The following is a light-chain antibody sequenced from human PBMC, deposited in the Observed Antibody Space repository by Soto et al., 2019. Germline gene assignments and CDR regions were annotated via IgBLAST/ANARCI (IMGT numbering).Light chain of an antibody. Sequence: QSALTQPASVSGSPGQSITISCTGTSSDIGAYNYVSWYQQHPGKAPKLMIYGVTNRPSGVSNRFSGSKSGNTACLTISGLQAEDEADYYCSSYTTSSTLGFGGGTKLTVL. CDR3: SSYTTSSTLG. J-gene: IGLJ2*01. CDR1: SSDIGAYNY. V-gene: IGLV2-14*01. CDR2: GVT.